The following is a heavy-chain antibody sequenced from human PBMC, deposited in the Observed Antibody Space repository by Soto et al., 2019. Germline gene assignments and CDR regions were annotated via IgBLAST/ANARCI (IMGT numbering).Heavy chain of an antibody. J-gene: IGHJ4*02. CDR3: AKDNSGTYYWLDY. D-gene: IGHD1-26*01. CDR2: ISYDESNK. CDR1: GFTFSSYG. V-gene: IGHV3-30*18. Sequence: QVQLVESGGGVVQPGGSLRLSCAASGFTFSSYGMHWVRQAPGKGLVWVAVISYDESNKYCADSVKGRFTISRDNYKNTLYLQMNSLRAEDTAVYYCAKDNSGTYYWLDYWGQGTLVIVSS.